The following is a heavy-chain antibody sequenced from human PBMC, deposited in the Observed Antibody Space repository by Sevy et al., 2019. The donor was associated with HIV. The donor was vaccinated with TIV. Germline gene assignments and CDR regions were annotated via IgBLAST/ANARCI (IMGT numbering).Heavy chain of an antibody. D-gene: IGHD3-22*01. Sequence: SETLSLTCTVSGGSMSSYYWNWIRQPAGKGLEWIGRIYSSGSTNYNPSLKSRVSMSVDTSKNQFSLKLNSVTAADTAVYYCARTPDYYDSSGYPYYYYMDVWGKGSTVTVSS. CDR2: IYSSGST. V-gene: IGHV4-4*07. J-gene: IGHJ6*03. CDR3: ARTPDYYDSSGYPYYYYMDV. CDR1: GGSMSSYY.